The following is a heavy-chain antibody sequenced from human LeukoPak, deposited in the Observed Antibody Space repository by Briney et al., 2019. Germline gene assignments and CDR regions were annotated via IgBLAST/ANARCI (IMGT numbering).Heavy chain of an antibody. V-gene: IGHV4-59*08. J-gene: IGHJ4*02. CDR2: IYYNGST. CDR3: ARHGSYRYYFDY. D-gene: IGHD3-10*01. Sequence: SETLSLTCTVSGGSISSYYWSWIRQPPGKGLEWIGYIYYNGSTNYNPSLKSRVTISLDTSKDQFSLKLSSVTAADTAVYYCARHGSYRYYFDYWGQGTLVTVSS. CDR1: GGSISSYY.